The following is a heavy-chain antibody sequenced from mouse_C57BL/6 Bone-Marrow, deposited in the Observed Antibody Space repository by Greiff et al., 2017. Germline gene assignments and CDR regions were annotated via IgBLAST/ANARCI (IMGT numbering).Heavy chain of an antibody. Sequence: VQLQQSGPELVKPGASVKMSCKASGYTFTDYNMHWVKQSHGKSLEWIGYINPNNGGTSYNQKFKGKATLTVNKSSSTAYMELRSLTSEDSAVYYCARGGDYEEGGYAMDYWGQGTSVTVSS. CDR2: INPNNGGT. CDR1: GYTFTDYN. J-gene: IGHJ4*01. V-gene: IGHV1-22*01. D-gene: IGHD2-4*01. CDR3: ARGGDYEEGGYAMDY.